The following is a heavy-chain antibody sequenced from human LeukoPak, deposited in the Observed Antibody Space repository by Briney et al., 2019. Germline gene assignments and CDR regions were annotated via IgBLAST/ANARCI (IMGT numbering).Heavy chain of an antibody. V-gene: IGHV1-2*02. J-gene: IGHJ5*02. CDR1: EYTFTGYY. CDR2: INPNSGGT. CDR3: ARDHFQKQGPTIAP. D-gene: IGHD6-19*01. Sequence: ASVKVSCKASEYTFTGYYIHWVRQAPGQGLEWMGWINPNSGGTNYAQKFQGRVTMTRDTSISTAYMELNRLRSDDTAVYYCARDHFQKQGPTIAPGGQGPLVTVSS.